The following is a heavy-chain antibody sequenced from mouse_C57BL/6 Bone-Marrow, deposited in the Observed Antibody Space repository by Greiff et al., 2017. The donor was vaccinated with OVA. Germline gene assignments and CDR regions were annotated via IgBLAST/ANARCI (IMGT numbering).Heavy chain of an antibody. J-gene: IGHJ3*01. V-gene: IGHV12-3*01. CDR3: AGDRPSYYDYDWFAY. CDR1: GFPITSGYY. CDR2: ITHSGET. D-gene: IGHD2-4*01. Sequence: VKLVESGPGLVKPSQSLFLTCSITGFPITSGYYWIWIRQSPGKPLEWMGYITHSGETFYNPSLQSPISITRETSKNPFFLQLNSVTTEDTAMYYCAGDRPSYYDYDWFAYWGQGTLVTVSA.